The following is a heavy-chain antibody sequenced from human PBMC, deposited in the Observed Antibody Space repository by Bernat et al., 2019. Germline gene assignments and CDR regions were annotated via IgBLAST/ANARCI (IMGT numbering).Heavy chain of an antibody. V-gene: IGHV4-39*01. Sequence: QLQLQESGPGLVKPSETLSLTCTVSGGSISSSSYYWGWIRQPPGKGLEWIGSIYYSGSTYYNPSLKSRVTISVDTSKNQFSLKLSSVTAADTAVYYCAVWGSSWTDYDYWGQGTLVTVSS. CDR2: IYYSGST. D-gene: IGHD6-13*01. J-gene: IGHJ4*02. CDR3: AVWGSSWTDYDY. CDR1: GGSISSSSYY.